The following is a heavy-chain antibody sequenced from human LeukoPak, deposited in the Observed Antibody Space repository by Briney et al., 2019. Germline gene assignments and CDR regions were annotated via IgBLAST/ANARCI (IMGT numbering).Heavy chain of an antibody. J-gene: IGHJ5*02. CDR3: ARGLRGSGSYYIFSDWFDP. CDR2: INHSGST. D-gene: IGHD3-10*01. V-gene: IGHV4-34*01. CDR1: GGSFSGYY. Sequence: SETLSLTCAVYGGSFSGYYWSWIRQPPGKGLEWIGEINHSGSTNYNPSLKSRVTISVDTSKNQFSLKLSSVTAANTAVYYCARGLRGSGSYYIFSDWFDPWGQGTLVTVSS.